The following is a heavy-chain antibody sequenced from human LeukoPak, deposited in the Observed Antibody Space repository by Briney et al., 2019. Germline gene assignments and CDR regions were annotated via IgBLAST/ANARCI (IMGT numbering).Heavy chain of an antibody. V-gene: IGHV1-8*01. J-gene: IGHJ4*02. D-gene: IGHD6-6*01. Sequence: ASVKVSCKASGYTFTSYDINGVRQATGQGLAWMGLMNPNSGSTGYAQKFQGRVTMTRNTSISTAYMELSSLRSEDTAVYYCARGQLGSSSPPGYWGQGTLVTVSS. CDR1: GYTFTSYD. CDR3: ARGQLGSSSPPGY. CDR2: MNPNSGST.